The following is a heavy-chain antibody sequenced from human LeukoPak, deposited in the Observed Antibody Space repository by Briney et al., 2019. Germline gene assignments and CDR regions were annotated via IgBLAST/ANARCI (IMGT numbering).Heavy chain of an antibody. CDR2: IIPILGIA. CDR3: AREAAMVVVADPFDY. CDR1: GGTFSSYA. D-gene: IGHD3-22*01. Sequence: SVTVSCKASGGTFSSYAISWVRQAPGQGLEWMGRIIPILGIANYAQKFQGRVTITADKSTSTAYMELSSLRSEDTAVYYCAREAAMVVVADPFDYWGQGTLVTVSS. V-gene: IGHV1-69*04. J-gene: IGHJ4*02.